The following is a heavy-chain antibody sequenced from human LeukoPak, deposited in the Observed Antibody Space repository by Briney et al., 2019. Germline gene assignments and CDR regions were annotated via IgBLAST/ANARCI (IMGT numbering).Heavy chain of an antibody. V-gene: IGHV1-69*13. J-gene: IGHJ4*02. D-gene: IGHD5-12*01. CDR1: GGTFSSYA. CDR3: ARSNSGYDWWIYYFDY. CDR2: IIPIFGTA. Sequence: SVKVSCKASGGTFSSYAISWVRQAPGQGLEWMGGIIPIFGTANYARKFQGRVTITADESTSTAYMELSSLRSEDTAVYYCARSNSGYDWWIYYFDYWGQGTLVTVSS.